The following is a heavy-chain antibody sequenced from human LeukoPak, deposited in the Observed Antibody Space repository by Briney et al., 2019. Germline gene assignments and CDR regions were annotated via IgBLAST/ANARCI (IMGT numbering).Heavy chain of an antibody. V-gene: IGHV4-39*07. J-gene: IGHJ6*03. D-gene: IGHD6-13*01. CDR3: ARVSYSSSWYYHYMDV. CDR1: GGSFSSSSYY. CDR2: VYYSGTT. Sequence: SETLSLTCAVYGGSFSSSSYYWGWIRQPPGKGLQWIGSVYYSGTTFYNPSLKSRVTISVDTSKNQFSLKLSSVTAADTAVYYCARVSYSSSWYYHYMDVWGKGTTVTVSS.